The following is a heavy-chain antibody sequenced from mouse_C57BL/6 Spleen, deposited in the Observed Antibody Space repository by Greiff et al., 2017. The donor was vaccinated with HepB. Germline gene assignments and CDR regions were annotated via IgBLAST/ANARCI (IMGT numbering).Heavy chain of an antibody. Sequence: VQLQQPGAELVKPGASVKLSCKASGYTFTSYWMHWVKQRPGQGLEWIGMIHPNSGSTNYNEKLKSKATLTVDKSSSTAYMQLSSLTSEDSAVYYCARVYSNYGDAMDYWGQGTSVTVSS. J-gene: IGHJ4*01. V-gene: IGHV1-64*01. CDR3: ARVYSNYGDAMDY. CDR2: IHPNSGST. D-gene: IGHD2-5*01. CDR1: GYTFTSYW.